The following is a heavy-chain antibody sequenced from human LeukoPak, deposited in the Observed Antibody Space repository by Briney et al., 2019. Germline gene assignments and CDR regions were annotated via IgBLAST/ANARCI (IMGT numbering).Heavy chain of an antibody. CDR3: ARLFGHQLLSYYYYYMDV. Sequence: PSETLSLTCTVSGGSISSGTYSWSWIRQPAGKGLEWIGRIYTSGSTNYNPSLKSRVTISVDTSRNQFSLKLSSVTAVDTAVYYCARLFGHQLLSYYYYYMDVWGKGTTVTVSS. J-gene: IGHJ6*03. V-gene: IGHV4-61*02. CDR2: IYTSGST. CDR1: GGSISSGTYS. D-gene: IGHD2-2*01.